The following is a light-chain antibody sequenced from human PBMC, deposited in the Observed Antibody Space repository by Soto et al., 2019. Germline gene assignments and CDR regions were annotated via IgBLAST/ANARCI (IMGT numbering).Light chain of an antibody. J-gene: IGKJ1*01. CDR3: QHYGSSWT. CDR2: GAS. Sequence: EIVLTQSPGTLSLSPGERATLSCRASQSVSSSYLAWYQQKPGQAPRLLINGASSRATGIPDRFSGSGSGTDFTLTISRLEPEDFAVYYCQHYGSSWTFGQGTKVDIK. CDR1: QSVSSSY. V-gene: IGKV3-20*01.